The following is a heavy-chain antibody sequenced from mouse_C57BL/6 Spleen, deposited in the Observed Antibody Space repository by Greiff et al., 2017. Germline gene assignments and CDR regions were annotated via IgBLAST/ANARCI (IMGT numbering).Heavy chain of an antibody. CDR2: IYPGSGNT. Sequence: QVHVKQSGAELVRPGASVKLSCKASGYTFTDYYINWVKQRPGQGLEWIARIYPGSGNTYYNEKFKGKATLTAEKSSSTAYMQLSSLTSEDSAVYFCARYDWDHAMDYWGQGTSVTVSS. CDR1: GYTFTDYY. V-gene: IGHV1-76*01. CDR3: ARYDWDHAMDY. D-gene: IGHD4-1*01. J-gene: IGHJ4*01.